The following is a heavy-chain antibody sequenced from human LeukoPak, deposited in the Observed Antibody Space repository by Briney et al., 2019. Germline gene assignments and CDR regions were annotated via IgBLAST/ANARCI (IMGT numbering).Heavy chain of an antibody. V-gene: IGHV3-66*02. CDR3: ARGFGKVAANVFGGYTMDV. Sequence: GGSLRLSCAASGFTVNSNYMSWLRQAPGKGLEWVSLIYTGGSTYYADSVKGRFTISRDNSKTTLYLQMNSLRPEDTAVYYCARGFGKVAANVFGGYTMDVWGQGTTVTVSS. J-gene: IGHJ6*02. D-gene: IGHD6-6*01. CDR2: IYTGGST. CDR1: GFTVNSNY.